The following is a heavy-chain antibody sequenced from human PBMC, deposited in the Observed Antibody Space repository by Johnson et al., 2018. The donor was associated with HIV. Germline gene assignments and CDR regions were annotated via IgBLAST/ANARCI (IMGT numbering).Heavy chain of an antibody. Sequence: VQLVESGGGVVQPGRSLRLSCAASGFTFSSYAMHWVRQAPCKGLEWVSRINSDGSSTSYADSVKGRFTISRDNAKNTLYLQMNSLRAEDTAVYYCVRDRIWSDAFVIWGQGTMVTVSS. J-gene: IGHJ3*02. CDR1: GFTFSSYA. V-gene: IGHV3-74*01. CDR3: VRDRIWSDAFVI. CDR2: INSDGSST. D-gene: IGHD3-3*01.